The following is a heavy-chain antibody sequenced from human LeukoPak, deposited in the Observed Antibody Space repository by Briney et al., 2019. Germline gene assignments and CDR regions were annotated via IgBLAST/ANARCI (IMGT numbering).Heavy chain of an antibody. V-gene: IGHV3-23*01. CDR2: ISGSGGST. J-gene: IGHJ4*02. Sequence: GGSLRLSCAASGFTFSSYAMSWVRQAPGKGLEWVSAISGSGGSTYYADSVKGRFTISRDNSKNTPYLQMNSLRAEDTAVYYCAPSRRYYFDYWGQGTLVTVSS. CDR1: GFTFSSYA. CDR3: APSRRYYFDY.